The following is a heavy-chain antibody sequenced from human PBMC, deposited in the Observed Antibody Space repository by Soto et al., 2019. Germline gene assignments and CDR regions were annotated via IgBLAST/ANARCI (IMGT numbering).Heavy chain of an antibody. CDR3: ARDSYLEQQLVRPGEPRKNSPWFDP. CDR2: TYYRSKWYN. CDR1: GDSVSSNSAA. Sequence: PSQTLSLTCAISGDSVSSNSAAWNWIRQSLSRGLEWLGRTYYRSKWYNDYAVSVKSRITINPDTSKNRFSLQLNSVTPEDTAVYYCARDSYLEQQLVRPGEPRKNSPWFDPWGQGTLVTVSS. V-gene: IGHV6-1*01. D-gene: IGHD6-13*01. J-gene: IGHJ5*02.